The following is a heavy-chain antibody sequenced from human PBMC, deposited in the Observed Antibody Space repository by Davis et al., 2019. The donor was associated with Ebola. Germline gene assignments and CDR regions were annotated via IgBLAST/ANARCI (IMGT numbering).Heavy chain of an antibody. D-gene: IGHD4-17*01. V-gene: IGHV3-33*08. CDR3: ARDRGVNGPDAFDI. CDR2: IWYDGSNK. Sequence: PGGSLRLSCAASGFTFSSYAMSWVRQAPGKGLEWVAVIWYDGSNKYYADSVKGRFTISRDNSKNTLYLQMNSLRAEDTAVYYCARDRGVNGPDAFDIWGQGTMVTVSS. J-gene: IGHJ3*02. CDR1: GFTFSSYA.